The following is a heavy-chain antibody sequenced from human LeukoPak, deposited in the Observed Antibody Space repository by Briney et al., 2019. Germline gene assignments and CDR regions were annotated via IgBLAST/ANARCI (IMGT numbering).Heavy chain of an antibody. V-gene: IGHV3-21*01. CDR3: AGGGGSGKGDY. D-gene: IGHD3-10*01. CDR1: GFTFSSNS. Sequence: GGSLSLSCAASGFTFSSNSMKWVRQAPGKGWEWVSSISSSSSYIYYADSVKGRFTISRDNTKNSLYLQMSGLRAEDTAVYCCAGGGGSGKGDYWGQGTLVTVSS. CDR2: ISSSSSYI. J-gene: IGHJ4*02.